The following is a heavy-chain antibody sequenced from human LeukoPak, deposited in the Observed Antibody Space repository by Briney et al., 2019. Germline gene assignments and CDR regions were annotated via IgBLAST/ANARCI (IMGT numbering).Heavy chain of an antibody. D-gene: IGHD5-18*01. J-gene: IGHJ4*02. V-gene: IGHV4-59*01. CDR2: IYYSGST. CDR1: GGSISSYY. CDR3: ASSVDTAMVGVY. Sequence: SETLSLTCTVSGGSISSYYWSWIRQPPGKGLEWIGYIYYSGSTNYNPSLKSRVTISVDTSKNQFSLKLSSVTAADTAVYYCASSVDTAMVGVYWGQGTLVTVSS.